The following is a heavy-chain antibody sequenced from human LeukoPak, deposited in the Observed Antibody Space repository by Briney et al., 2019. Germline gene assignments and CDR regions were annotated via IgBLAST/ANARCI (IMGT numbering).Heavy chain of an antibody. Sequence: GGSLRLSCVASGFTFSTYWMHWVRQAPGKGLVWVSRINDDGSRAEYADSVKGRFTISRDNSKNTLYLQMNSLRAEDTAVYYCAKGIAVAGTFDFDYWGQGTLVTVSS. D-gene: IGHD6-19*01. CDR2: INDDGSRA. J-gene: IGHJ4*02. CDR3: AKGIAVAGTFDFDY. V-gene: IGHV3-74*01. CDR1: GFTFSTYW.